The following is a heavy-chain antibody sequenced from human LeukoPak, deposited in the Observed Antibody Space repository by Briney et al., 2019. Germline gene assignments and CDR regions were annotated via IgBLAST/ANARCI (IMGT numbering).Heavy chain of an antibody. CDR1: GFTFSGSA. D-gene: IGHD1-26*01. CDR3: TRDSGTYNWFDP. CDR2: IDKKDKGYATAT. V-gene: IGHV3-73*01. Sequence: SGGSLRLSCAASGFTFSGSAIHWVRQSSGKGLEWVGQIDKKDKGYATATAYAASVKGRFTISRHDSINTAYMLIKGLKAEDTALYYCTRDSGTYNWFDPWGQGTLVTVSS. J-gene: IGHJ5*02.